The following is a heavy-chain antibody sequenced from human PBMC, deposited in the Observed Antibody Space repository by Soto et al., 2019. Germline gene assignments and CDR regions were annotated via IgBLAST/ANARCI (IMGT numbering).Heavy chain of an antibody. D-gene: IGHD4-17*01. Sequence: GGSLRLSCAASGFTFSNYGIHWVRQAPGKGLEWVAVISHDGNKEYYADSVKGRFTVSRDNSKNTLYLQMNSLRAEDTAVYYCAKDRDYGDYAPNWFDPWGQGTLVTVSS. CDR3: AKDRDYGDYAPNWFDP. CDR1: GFTFSNYG. CDR2: ISHDGNKE. J-gene: IGHJ5*02. V-gene: IGHV3-30*18.